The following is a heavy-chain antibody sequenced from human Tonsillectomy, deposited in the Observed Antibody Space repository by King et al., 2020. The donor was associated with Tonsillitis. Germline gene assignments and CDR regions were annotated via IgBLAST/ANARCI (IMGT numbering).Heavy chain of an antibody. CDR1: GFTFSSYN. V-gene: IGHV3-21*01. J-gene: IGHJ4*02. Sequence: VQLVQSGGGLVNPGGSLRLSCAASGFTFSSYNMNWVRKAPGKGLEWVSSISSSITYINYADSMKGRFTISRDNAKNSLYLQMNSLRAEDTAVYYCARGTTTVTPLYYFDYWGQGTLVTVSS. D-gene: IGHD4-17*01. CDR3: ARGTTTVTPLYYFDY. CDR2: ISSSITYI.